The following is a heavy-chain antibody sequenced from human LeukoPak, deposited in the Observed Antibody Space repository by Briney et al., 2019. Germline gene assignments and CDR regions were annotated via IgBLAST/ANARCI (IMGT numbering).Heavy chain of an antibody. D-gene: IGHD6-6*01. CDR3: AREGGIARPPYLYYYIDV. J-gene: IGHJ6*03. CDR1: GYTFNNHD. Sequence: ASVKVSCKASGYTFNNHDINWVRQAPGRGLEWMGWINTYSANTNYAQEFQDRVIMTTDTSTSTAYMDMRSLRSDDTAVYYCAREGGIARPPYLYYYIDVWGKGTTVTVSS. CDR2: INTYSANT. V-gene: IGHV1-18*01.